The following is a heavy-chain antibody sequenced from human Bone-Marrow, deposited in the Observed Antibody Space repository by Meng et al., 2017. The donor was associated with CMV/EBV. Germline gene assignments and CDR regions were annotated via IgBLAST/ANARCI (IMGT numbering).Heavy chain of an antibody. Sequence: SETLSLTCNVSGGSVSSSPYYWGWIRQPPGKGLEWIGNIHYTGSTYYNPSLKSRVTISLDTSNNRFSLKVTSVTAADTAVYYCARQVRLLGRDIWGQGTIVTVSS. CDR3: ARQVRLLGRDI. CDR1: GGSVSSSPYY. V-gene: IGHV4-39*07. CDR2: IHYTGST. D-gene: IGHD5-12*01. J-gene: IGHJ3*02.